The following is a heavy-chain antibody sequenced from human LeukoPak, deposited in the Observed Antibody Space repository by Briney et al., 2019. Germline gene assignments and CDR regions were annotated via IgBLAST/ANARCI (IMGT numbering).Heavy chain of an antibody. CDR2: ISGGSA. Sequence: GGSRRLSCAASGFTFSSYAMSWVRQAPGKGLDWVSAISGGSADYADSVKGRFSISIDNSKNTLYLQMNSLRAEDTAVYYCAKDRSSRYDFWSGSFSHYYYYYMDVWGKGTTVTVSS. CDR3: AKDRSSRYDFWSGSFSHYYYYYMDV. CDR1: GFTFSSYA. J-gene: IGHJ6*03. V-gene: IGHV3-23*01. D-gene: IGHD3-3*01.